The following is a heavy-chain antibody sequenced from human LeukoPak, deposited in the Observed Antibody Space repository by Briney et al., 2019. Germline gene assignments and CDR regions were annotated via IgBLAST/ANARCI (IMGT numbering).Heavy chain of an antibody. CDR3: ATERNWELLRPYGLNI. V-gene: IGHV3-15*01. Sequence: PGGSLRLSCAASGFTFSIYAMNWVRQAPGKGLEWVGRIRTKIGGETRDYPAPVKGRFTISRDDSKTTLYLQMNGLKTEDSGVYYCATERNWELLRPYGLNIWGQGTTVTVSS. CDR1: GFTFSIYA. J-gene: IGHJ6*02. D-gene: IGHD1-26*01. CDR2: IRTKIGGETR.